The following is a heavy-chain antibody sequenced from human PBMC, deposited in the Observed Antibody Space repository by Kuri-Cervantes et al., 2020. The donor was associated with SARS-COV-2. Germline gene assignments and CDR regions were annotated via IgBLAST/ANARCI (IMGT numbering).Heavy chain of an antibody. V-gene: IGHV6-1*01. CDR3: ARPYGSDYYYYMDV. D-gene: IGHD3-10*01. Sequence: SETLSLTCAISGDSVSSNSAAWNWIRQSPSRGLEWLGRTYYRSKWYNDYAVSVKSRITINPDTSKNQFSLKLSSVTAADTAVYYCARPYGSDYYYYMDVWGKGTTVTVSS. CDR1: GDSVSSNSAA. CDR2: TYYRSKWYN. J-gene: IGHJ6*03.